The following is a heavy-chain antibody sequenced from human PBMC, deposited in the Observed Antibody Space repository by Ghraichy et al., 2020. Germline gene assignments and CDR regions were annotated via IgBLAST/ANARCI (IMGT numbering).Heavy chain of an antibody. CDR3: ARDEIPSRYCSGGSCYYYYYGMDV. D-gene: IGHD2-15*01. Sequence: GGSLRLACAASGFTFSSYGMHWVRQAPGKGLEWVAVIWYDGSNKYYADSVKGRFTISRDNSKNTLYLQMNSLRAEDTAVYYCARDEIPSRYCSGGSCYYYYYGMDVWGQGTTVTVSS. CDR1: GFTFSSYG. V-gene: IGHV3-33*08. CDR2: IWYDGSNK. J-gene: IGHJ6*01.